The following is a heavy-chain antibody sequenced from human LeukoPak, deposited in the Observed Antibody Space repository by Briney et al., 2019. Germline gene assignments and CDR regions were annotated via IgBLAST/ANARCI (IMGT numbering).Heavy chain of an antibody. V-gene: IGHV4-4*02. CDR1: GGSISSSNW. CDR3: ARQEAVAGDSFDY. D-gene: IGHD6-19*01. Sequence: SETLSLTCAVSGGSISSSNWWSWVRQPPGKGLEWIGEIYHSGSTNYNPSLKSRVTISVDTSKNQFSLKLSSVTAADTAVYYCARQEAVAGDSFDYWGQGTLVTVSS. CDR2: IYHSGST. J-gene: IGHJ4*02.